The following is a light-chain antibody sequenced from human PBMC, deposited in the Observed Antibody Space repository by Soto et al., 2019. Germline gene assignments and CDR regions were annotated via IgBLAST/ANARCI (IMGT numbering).Light chain of an antibody. CDR1: QSLLHSNGYNY. CDR2: LGS. J-gene: IGKJ2*01. CDR3: MQALQTPRT. V-gene: IGKV2-28*01. Sequence: DIVMTQSPLSLPVTPGEPASISCRSSQSLLHSNGYNYLDWYLQKPGQSPQLLIYLGSNRASGVPDLFSGSGSGTDFTPKISRVEAEDVGVYYCMQALQTPRTFGQGTKLEIK.